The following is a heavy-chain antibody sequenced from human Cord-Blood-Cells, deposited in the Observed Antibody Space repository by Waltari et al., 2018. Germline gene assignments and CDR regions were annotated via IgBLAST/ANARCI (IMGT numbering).Heavy chain of an antibody. CDR3: ARGLTYYDILTGSNWFDP. D-gene: IGHD3-9*01. J-gene: IGHJ5*02. Sequence: QVQLQQWGAGLLKPSETLSLTCAVYGGSFSGYYWSWIRQPPGKGLEWIGEINQSGSTNYNPSLKSRVTISVDTSKNQFSLKLSSVTAADTAVYYCARGLTYYDILTGSNWFDPWGQGTLVTVSS. V-gene: IGHV4-34*01. CDR1: GGSFSGYY. CDR2: INQSGST.